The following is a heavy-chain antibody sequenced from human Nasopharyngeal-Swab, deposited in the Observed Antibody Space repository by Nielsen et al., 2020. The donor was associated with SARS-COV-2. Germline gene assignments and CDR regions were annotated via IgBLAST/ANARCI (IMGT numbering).Heavy chain of an antibody. CDR3: ARINKDIVVVPAAIGVTIDYYYYGMDV. CDR2: IIPIFGTA. V-gene: IGHV1-69*13. CDR1: GGTFSSYA. D-gene: IGHD2-2*01. J-gene: IGHJ6*02. Sequence: SVKVSCKASGGTFSSYAISWVRQAPGQGLEWMGGIIPIFGTANYAQKFQGRVTITADESTSTAYMELSSLRSEDTAVYYCARINKDIVVVPAAIGVTIDYYYYGMDVWGQGTTVTVSS.